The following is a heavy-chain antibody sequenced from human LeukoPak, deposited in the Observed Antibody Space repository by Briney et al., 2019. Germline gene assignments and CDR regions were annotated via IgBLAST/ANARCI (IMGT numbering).Heavy chain of an antibody. CDR1: GGSISSYY. J-gene: IGHJ3*02. CDR3: ARDKDYFDSGGAFDI. Sequence: SETLSLTCTVSGGSISSYYWSWIRQPPGKGLEWIGYIYYSGSTNYNPSLKSRVTMSVDTSKNQFSLKLSSVTAADTAVYYCARDKDYFDSGGAFDIWGQGTMVTVS. CDR2: IYYSGST. D-gene: IGHD3-22*01. V-gene: IGHV4-59*01.